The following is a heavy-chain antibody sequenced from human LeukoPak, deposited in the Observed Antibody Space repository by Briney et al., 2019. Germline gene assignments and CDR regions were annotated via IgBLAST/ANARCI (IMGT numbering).Heavy chain of an antibody. V-gene: IGHV4-39*01. Sequence: SETLSLTCTVSGGSISSSSYYWGWIRQPPGKGLEWIESIYYSGSTYYNPSLKSRVTISVDTSKNQFSLKLSSVTAADTAVYYCARHDGYCSGGSCGWFDPWGQGTLVTVSS. D-gene: IGHD2-15*01. J-gene: IGHJ5*02. CDR2: IYYSGST. CDR3: ARHDGYCSGGSCGWFDP. CDR1: GGSISSSSYY.